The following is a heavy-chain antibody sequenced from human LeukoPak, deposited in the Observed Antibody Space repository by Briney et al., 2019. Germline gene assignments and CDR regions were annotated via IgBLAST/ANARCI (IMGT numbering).Heavy chain of an antibody. CDR1: GGTFSSYA. V-gene: IGHV1-69*05. CDR3: ARDGRRPDLMVTTGGY. D-gene: IGHD2-21*02. Sequence: GASVKVSCKASGGTFSSYAISWVRQAPGQGLEWMGGIIPIFGTANYAQKFQDRVTMTTDTSTSTAYMELRSLISDDTAVYYCARDGRRPDLMVTTGGYWGQGTLVTVSS. J-gene: IGHJ4*02. CDR2: IIPIFGTA.